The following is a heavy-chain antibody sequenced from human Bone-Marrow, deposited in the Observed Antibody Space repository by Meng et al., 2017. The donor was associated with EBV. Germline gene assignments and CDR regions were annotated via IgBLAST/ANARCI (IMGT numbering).Heavy chain of an antibody. Sequence: EVQLVESGGGLVKPGGSLRLSCAASGFTFSSYSMNWVRQAPGKGLEWVSSISSSSSYIYYADSVKGRFTISRDNAKNSLYLQMNSLRAEDTAVYYCAREFGIAVAGIKGAFDIWGQGTMVTVSS. V-gene: IGHV3-21*01. D-gene: IGHD6-19*01. CDR2: ISSSSSYI. CDR3: AREFGIAVAGIKGAFDI. J-gene: IGHJ3*02. CDR1: GFTFSSYS.